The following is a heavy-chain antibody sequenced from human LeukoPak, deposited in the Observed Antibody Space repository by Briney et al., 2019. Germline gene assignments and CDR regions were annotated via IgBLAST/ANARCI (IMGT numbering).Heavy chain of an antibody. CDR1: GFTFSNAW. J-gene: IGHJ4*02. D-gene: IGHD3-22*01. Sequence: GGSLRLSCAASGFTFSNAWMNWVRQAPGKGLEWVGRIKSKTDGGTTDYAAPVKGRFTISRDDSKNTLYRQMNSLKTEDTAVYYCTTAHYYDSSGSDYWGQGTLVTVSS. CDR3: TTAHYYDSSGSDY. V-gene: IGHV3-15*07. CDR2: IKSKTDGGTT.